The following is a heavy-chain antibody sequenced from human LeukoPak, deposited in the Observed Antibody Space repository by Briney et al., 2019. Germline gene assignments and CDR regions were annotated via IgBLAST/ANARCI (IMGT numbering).Heavy chain of an antibody. CDR1: GFTFDNYR. V-gene: IGHV3-23*01. CDR2: VNADGGNT. J-gene: IGHJ4*02. Sequence: GGSLRLSCAASGFTFDNYRMNWVRQAPGKGLEWVSTVNADGGNTYYADSVKGRFTISRDNSKSTLILQMNSLRVEDTALYYCTKRVKYGGTWDHFADWGQGTLVTVSS. D-gene: IGHD1-26*01. CDR3: TKRVKYGGTWDHFAD.